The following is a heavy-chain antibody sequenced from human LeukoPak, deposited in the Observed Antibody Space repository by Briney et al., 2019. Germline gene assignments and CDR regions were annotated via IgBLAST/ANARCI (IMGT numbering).Heavy chain of an antibody. V-gene: IGHV1-2*06. CDR2: INPNSGGT. D-gene: IGHD6-19*01. CDR3: ARESIAVAQRWFDP. J-gene: IGHJ5*02. CDR1: GYIFTDYY. Sequence: ASVKVSCKASGYIFTDYYMHWVRQAPGQELGWMGRINPNSGGTNYAQKFQGRVTMTRDTSISTAYMELSRLRSDDTAVYYCARESIAVAQRWFDPWGQGTLVTVSS.